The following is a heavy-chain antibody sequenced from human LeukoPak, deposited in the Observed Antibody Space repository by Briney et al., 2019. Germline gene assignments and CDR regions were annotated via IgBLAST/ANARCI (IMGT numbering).Heavy chain of an antibody. V-gene: IGHV3-23*01. CDR1: GFTFSSYA. CDR2: ISDSGGST. D-gene: IGHD4-17*01. J-gene: IGHJ4*02. Sequence: QAGGSLRLSCAASGFTFSSYAMSWVRQAPGKGLEWVSAISDSGGSTYYADSVKGRFTISRDNSKNTLYLQMNSLRAEDTAVYYCAKTKNTVTTLYFDYWGQGTLVTVSS. CDR3: AKTKNTVTTLYFDY.